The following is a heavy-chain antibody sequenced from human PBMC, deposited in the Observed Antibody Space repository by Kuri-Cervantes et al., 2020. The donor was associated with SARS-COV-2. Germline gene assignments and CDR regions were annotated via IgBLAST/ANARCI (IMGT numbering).Heavy chain of an antibody. J-gene: IGHJ5*02. D-gene: IGHD3-3*01. CDR3: ARRPDGDFWSGYYL. V-gene: IGHV4-34*01. Sequence: GSLRLSCAVYGGSFSDYYWSWVRQPPGKGLEWIGEINHSGNTNYNPSLKSRVTISVDTSKNQFSLKLSSVTAADTAVYYCARRPDGDFWSGYYLWGQGTLVTVSS. CDR2: INHSGNT. CDR1: GGSFSDYY.